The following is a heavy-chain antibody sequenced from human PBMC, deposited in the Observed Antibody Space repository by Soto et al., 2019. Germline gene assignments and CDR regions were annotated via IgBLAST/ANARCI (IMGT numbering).Heavy chain of an antibody. CDR1: GYTFTSYG. Sequence: AAVKVSCKASGYTFTSYGISWVGQAPGQGLEWMGWISAYNGNTNYAQKLQGRVTMTTDTSTSTAYMELRSLRSDDTAVYYCARGGSYCSSTSCYGIQLWSYDAFDIWGQGTMVTVSS. D-gene: IGHD2-2*01. CDR2: ISAYNGNT. J-gene: IGHJ3*02. V-gene: IGHV1-18*04. CDR3: ARGGSYCSSTSCYGIQLWSYDAFDI.